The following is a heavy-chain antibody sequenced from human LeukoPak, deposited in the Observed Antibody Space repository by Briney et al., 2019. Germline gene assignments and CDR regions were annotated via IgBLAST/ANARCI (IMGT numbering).Heavy chain of an antibody. CDR3: AREPPGAYYFDF. D-gene: IGHD1-14*01. CDR1: GYIIASHS. J-gene: IGHJ4*02. V-gene: IGHV1-46*01. Sequence: ASVKVSCKASGYIIASHSMHWVRQAPGQGPEWMGIINPSGGSTNYAQKFQGRLTMTRDTSTATVYMELSSLRSEDTAVYYCAREPPGAYYFDFWGQGNPVTVSS. CDR2: INPSGGST.